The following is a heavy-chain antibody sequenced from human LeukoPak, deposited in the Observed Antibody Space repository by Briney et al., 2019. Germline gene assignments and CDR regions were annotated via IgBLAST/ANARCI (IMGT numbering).Heavy chain of an antibody. Sequence: PSETLSLTCTVSGGSISSGSYYWSWIRQPAGKGLEWIGRTYIRGTTNYNPSLKSRVTISVDTSKNQFSLKLSSVTAADTAVYYCARGYWFYFDYWGQGTLVTVSS. J-gene: IGHJ4*02. CDR1: GGSISSGSYY. D-gene: IGHD2-8*02. CDR2: TYIRGTT. CDR3: ARGYWFYFDY. V-gene: IGHV4-61*02.